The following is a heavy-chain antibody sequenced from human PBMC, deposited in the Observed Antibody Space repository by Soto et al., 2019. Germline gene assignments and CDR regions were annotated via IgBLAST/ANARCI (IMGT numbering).Heavy chain of an antibody. CDR1: GDSISSSSYY. CDR2: IYYTGST. CDR3: ASLVVGRGDL. V-gene: IGHV4-39*01. D-gene: IGHD2-15*01. J-gene: IGHJ3*01. Sequence: QLQLQESGPGLVKPSETLSLTCTVSGDSISSSSYYWGWIRQPPGKGLEYIGTIYYTGSTYYNPSLKSRVTISVDTTKNQFSLKLGSVTAADTAVYYCASLVVGRGDLGGQGTMVTVSS.